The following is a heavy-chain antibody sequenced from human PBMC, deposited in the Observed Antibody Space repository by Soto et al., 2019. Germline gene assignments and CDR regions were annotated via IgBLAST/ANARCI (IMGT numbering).Heavy chain of an antibody. CDR2: ISSSSSTI. D-gene: IGHD6-6*01. CDR1: GFTFSSYS. J-gene: IGHJ6*02. Sequence: EVQLVESGGGLVQPGGSLRLSCAASGFTFSSYSMNWVRQAPGKGLEWVSYISSSSSTIYYADSVKGRFTISRDNAKNSLYLQMNRLRDEDTAVDYGARPEYSSSSYGMDVWRQGTTVTVSS. CDR3: ARPEYSSSSYGMDV. V-gene: IGHV3-48*02.